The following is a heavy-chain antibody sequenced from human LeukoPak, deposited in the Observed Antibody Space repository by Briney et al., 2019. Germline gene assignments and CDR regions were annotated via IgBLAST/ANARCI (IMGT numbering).Heavy chain of an antibody. D-gene: IGHD3-10*01. V-gene: IGHV5-10-1*01. CDR2: IDTSDYST. J-gene: IGHJ5*02. Sequence: GESLKISCTGSGYSFSSYWISWVRQMPGKRLEWMGRIDTSDYSTDYSPSFEGHITVSIDKSISTAYLEWSSLKASDTAMYYCARHQDYGSGSYGFDPWGQGTLVTVSS. CDR1: GYSFSSYW. CDR3: ARHQDYGSGSYGFDP.